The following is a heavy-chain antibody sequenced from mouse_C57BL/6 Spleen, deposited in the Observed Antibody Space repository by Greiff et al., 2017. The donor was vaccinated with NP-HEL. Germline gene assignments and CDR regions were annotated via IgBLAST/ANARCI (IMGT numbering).Heavy chain of an antibody. CDR2: IRNKANGYTT. V-gene: IGHV7-3*01. D-gene: IGHD1-1*01. CDR1: GFTFTDYY. Sequence: EVKLQESGGGLVQPGGSLSLSCAASGFTFTDYYMSWVRQPPGKALEWLGFIRNKANGYTTEYSASVKGRFTISRDNSQSILYLQMNALRAEDSATYYCARYYYGSSYAMDYWGQGTSVTVSS. CDR3: ARYYYGSSYAMDY. J-gene: IGHJ4*01.